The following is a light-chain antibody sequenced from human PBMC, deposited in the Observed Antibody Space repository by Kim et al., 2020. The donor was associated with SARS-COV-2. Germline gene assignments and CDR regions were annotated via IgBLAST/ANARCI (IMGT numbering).Light chain of an antibody. CDR2: EGS. CDR3: CSYAGSSWV. J-gene: IGLJ3*02. Sequence: PGQSITISCAGTSSDVWSYNLVSWYQQHPGKAPKLMIYEGSKRPSGVSNRFSGSKSGNTASLTISGLQAEDEADYYCCSYAGSSWVFGGGTQLTVL. V-gene: IGLV2-23*01. CDR1: SSDVWSYNL.